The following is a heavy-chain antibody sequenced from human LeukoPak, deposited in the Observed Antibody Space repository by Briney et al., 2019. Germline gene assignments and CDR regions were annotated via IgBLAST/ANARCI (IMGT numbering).Heavy chain of an antibody. Sequence: QPGGSLRLSCVTSGFTFEGYVMHWMRLAPGKGLECVSSIHPNNGGVGYAASVKGRFAISRDNARNSLYLEMTSLRPEDTAVYYCVKDAPNGSVDFWGRGTLVTVSS. V-gene: IGHV3-9*01. D-gene: IGHD2-8*01. J-gene: IGHJ4*02. CDR1: GFTFEGYV. CDR3: VKDAPNGSVDF. CDR2: IHPNNGGV.